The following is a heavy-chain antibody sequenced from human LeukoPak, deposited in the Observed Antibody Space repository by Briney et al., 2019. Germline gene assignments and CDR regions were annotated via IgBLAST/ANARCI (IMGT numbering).Heavy chain of an antibody. V-gene: IGHV3-21*01. J-gene: IGHJ6*03. CDR1: GFSFTTYS. CDR3: ATTRAPSNGRVLYYMDV. Sequence: PGGSLRLSCRASGFSFTTYSMNWVRQAPGKALEWVSSIISSSSHMYYADSVKGRFTISRDNAKNSLYLQMNSLRAEDTAVYYCATTRAPSNGRVLYYMDVWGKGTTVTVSS. D-gene: IGHD1-1*01. CDR2: IISSSSHM.